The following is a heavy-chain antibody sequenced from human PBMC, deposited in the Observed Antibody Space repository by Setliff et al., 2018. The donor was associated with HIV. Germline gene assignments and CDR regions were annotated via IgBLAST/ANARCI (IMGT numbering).Heavy chain of an antibody. V-gene: IGHV1-46*01. CDR3: ARGRGSYGDYPGEFDP. CDR1: GYTFTSYF. Sequence: ASVKVSCKASGYTFTSYFLHWVRQAPGQGLEWLGIIDPNGGATTNAQKLQGRLTVTTDTSTGTLYMELSNLRSDDTAVYYCARGRGSYGDYPGEFDPWGQGTLVTVSS. D-gene: IGHD4-17*01. J-gene: IGHJ5*02. CDR2: IDPNGGAT.